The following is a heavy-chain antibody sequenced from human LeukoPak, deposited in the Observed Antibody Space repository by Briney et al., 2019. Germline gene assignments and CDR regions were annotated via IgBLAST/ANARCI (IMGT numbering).Heavy chain of an antibody. CDR3: ARATQGDYVSDDRPY. CDR2: IKQDGSEK. Sequence: GGSLRLSCAASGFTFSSYAMSWVRQAPGKGLEWVANIKQDGSEKYYVDSVKGRFTISRDNAKNSLYLQMNSLRAEDTAVYYCARATQGDYVSDDRPYWGQGTLVTVSS. CDR1: GFTFSSYA. V-gene: IGHV3-7*01. D-gene: IGHD4-17*01. J-gene: IGHJ4*02.